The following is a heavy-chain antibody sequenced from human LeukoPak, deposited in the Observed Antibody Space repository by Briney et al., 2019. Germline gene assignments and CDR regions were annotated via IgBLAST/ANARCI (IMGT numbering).Heavy chain of an antibody. CDR3: AKDIYKLGLYYFGY. CDR1: GNYW. Sequence: GGSLRLSCAASGNYWMHWVRQAPGKGLEWVSGISWNSGSIGYADSVKGRFTISRDNAKNALYLQMNSLRAEDTALYYCAKDIYKLGLYYFGYWGQGTLVTVSS. J-gene: IGHJ4*02. V-gene: IGHV3-9*01. D-gene: IGHD7-27*01. CDR2: ISWNSGSI.